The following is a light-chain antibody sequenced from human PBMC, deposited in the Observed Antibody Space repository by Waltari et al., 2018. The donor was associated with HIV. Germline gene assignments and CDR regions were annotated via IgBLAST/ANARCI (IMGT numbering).Light chain of an antibody. Sequence: QSALTQPPSASGSPGQSVTIPCTGTNSDIDNSDYVPWYQQHPGKPPKLIISEVNKRPSGVPNRFSGSKSGNTASLTVSGLQAEDEAAYYCSSYAGTNDFYVIFGGGTKLTVL. CDR1: NSDIDNSDY. CDR3: SSYAGTNDFYVI. V-gene: IGLV2-8*01. CDR2: EVN. J-gene: IGLJ2*01.